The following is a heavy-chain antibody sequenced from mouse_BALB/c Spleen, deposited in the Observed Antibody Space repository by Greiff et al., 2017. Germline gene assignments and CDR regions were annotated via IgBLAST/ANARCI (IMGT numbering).Heavy chain of an antibody. J-gene: IGHJ3*01. V-gene: IGHV5-4*02. Sequence: EVQGVESGGGLVKPGGSLKLSCAASGFTFSDYYMYWVRQTPEKRLEWVATISDGGSYTYYPDSVKGRFTISRDNAKNNLYLQMSSLKSEDTAMYYCARDYRYDAYWGQGTLVTVSA. CDR2: ISDGGSYT. CDR3: ARDYRYDAY. D-gene: IGHD2-14*01. CDR1: GFTFSDYY.